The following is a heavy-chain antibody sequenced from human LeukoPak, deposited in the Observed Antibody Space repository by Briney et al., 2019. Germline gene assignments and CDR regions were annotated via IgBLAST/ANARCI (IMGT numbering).Heavy chain of an antibody. D-gene: IGHD1-1*01. J-gene: IGHJ4*02. V-gene: IGHV3-74*01. CDR1: GFTFSSYW. CDR3: ARALPPSVNTPWK. CDR2: ISSDGSST. Sequence: GGSLRLSRAASGFTFSSYWMHWVRQAPGKGLVWVSRISSDGSSTSYADSVKGRFTIFRDNAKNTLYLQMNSLGAEDTAVYYCARALPPSVNTPWKWGQGTQVTVSS.